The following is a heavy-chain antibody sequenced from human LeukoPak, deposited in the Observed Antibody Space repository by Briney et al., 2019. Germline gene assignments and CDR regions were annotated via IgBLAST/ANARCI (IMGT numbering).Heavy chain of an antibody. J-gene: IGHJ4*02. CDR1: GFTFSTYN. Sequence: GGSLRLSCAASGFTFSTYNMNWVRRAPGKGLEWISYISGSSGIIFYADSVKGRFTISRDNAKNSLYLQMNSLRAEDRAVYYCARSWELRSSAPFDYWGQGTLVTVSS. CDR3: ARSWELRSSAPFDY. V-gene: IGHV3-48*01. D-gene: IGHD1-26*01. CDR2: ISGSSGII.